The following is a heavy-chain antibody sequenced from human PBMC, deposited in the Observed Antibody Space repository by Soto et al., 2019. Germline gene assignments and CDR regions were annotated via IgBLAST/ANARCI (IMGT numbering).Heavy chain of an antibody. V-gene: IGHV3-21*01. D-gene: IGHD6-13*01. CDR2: ISSNSAYI. CDR3: TRDASRDSSARGWFDP. CDR1: GFTFRSFT. J-gene: IGHJ5*02. Sequence: GGSLRLSCAASGFTFRSFTMNWVRQAPGKGLEWVSTISSNSAYIYYTDALRGRFTISRDNAKNSLHLQMDSLRAEDTAVYYCTRDASRDSSARGWFDPWGPGXLVTVYS.